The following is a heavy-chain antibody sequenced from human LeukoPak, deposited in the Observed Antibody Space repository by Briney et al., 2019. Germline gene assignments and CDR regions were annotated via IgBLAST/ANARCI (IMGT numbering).Heavy chain of an antibody. J-gene: IGHJ4*02. V-gene: IGHV4-39*07. Sequence: SETLSLTCTVSGGSISSSSYYWGWIRQPPGKGLEWIGSIYYSGSTYYNPSLKSRVTISVDTSKSQFSLKLSSVTAADTAVYYCARDFHSSSSELDYWGQGTLATVSS. CDR3: ARDFHSSSSELDY. CDR1: GGSISSSSYY. D-gene: IGHD6-6*01. CDR2: IYYSGST.